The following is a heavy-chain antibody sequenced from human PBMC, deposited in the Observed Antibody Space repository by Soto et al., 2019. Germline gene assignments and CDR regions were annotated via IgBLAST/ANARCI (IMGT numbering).Heavy chain of an antibody. D-gene: IGHD2-8*01. CDR3: ARGHSTDCSNGVCSFFYNHEMDV. J-gene: IGHJ6*02. V-gene: IGHV1-2*04. Sequence: AASVKVSCKASGYTFTGYYMHWVRQAPGQGLEWMGWINPNSGGTSTAQKFQGWVTMTRDRSISTVYMELTRLRSDDTAVYFCARGHSTDCSNGVCSFFYNHEMDVWGQGTTVTVSS. CDR2: INPNSGGT. CDR1: GYTFTGYY.